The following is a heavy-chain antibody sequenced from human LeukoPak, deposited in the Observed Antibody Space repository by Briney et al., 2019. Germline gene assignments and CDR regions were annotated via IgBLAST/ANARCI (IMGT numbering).Heavy chain of an antibody. V-gene: IGHV1-2*04. CDR3: ARFASVAHFDN. CDR2: INPNSGGT. CDR1: RYTFSAYY. J-gene: IGHJ4*02. Sequence: ASVKVSCKASRYTFSAYYIQWVRQAPGQGLEWMGRINPNSGGTNYAQKFQGWVTMTTDTSTSTAYMELRRLRSDDTAVYYCARFASVAHFDNWGQGTLVTVSS. D-gene: IGHD5-12*01.